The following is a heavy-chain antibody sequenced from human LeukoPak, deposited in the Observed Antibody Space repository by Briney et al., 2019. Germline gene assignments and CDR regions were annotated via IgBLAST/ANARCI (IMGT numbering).Heavy chain of an antibody. CDR2: INHSGST. V-gene: IGHV4-34*01. CDR3: ARGFRARSYDYVWGSYRYGVDYYYYYMDV. D-gene: IGHD3-16*02. J-gene: IGHJ6*03. Sequence: PSETLSLTCAVYGGSFSGYYWSWIRQPPGKGLEWIGEINHSGSTNYNPSLKSRVTISVDTSKNQFSLKLSSVTAADTAVYYCARGFRARSYDYVWGSYRYGVDYYYYYMDVWGKGTTVTVSS. CDR1: GGSFSGYY.